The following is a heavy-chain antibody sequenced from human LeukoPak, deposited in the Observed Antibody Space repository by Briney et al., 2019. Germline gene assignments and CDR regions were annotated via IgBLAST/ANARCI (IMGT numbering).Heavy chain of an antibody. V-gene: IGHV1-3*01. D-gene: IGHD6-19*01. Sequence: ASVKVSCKASGGTFSSYAISWVRQAPGQGLEWMGRINSDNGDTEYSQKFQGRLTFTRDTSATTAYMELSSLTSEDTAVYYCARYMTVSGLRSTKGYWGQGTLVTVSS. CDR2: INSDNGDT. CDR1: GGTFSSYA. J-gene: IGHJ4*02. CDR3: ARYMTVSGLRSTKGY.